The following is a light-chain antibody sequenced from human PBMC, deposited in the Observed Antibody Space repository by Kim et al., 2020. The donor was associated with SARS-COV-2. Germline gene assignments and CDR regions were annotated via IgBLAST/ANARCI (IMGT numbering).Light chain of an antibody. J-gene: IGKJ4*01. Sequence: PGERGTRACRASQSGSRYLAWYQQKPGQAPSLLSYDASTRVIDIPSRFSGSGSGTEFTLTISRLEPEDSAVYYCQQRTTWPLTFGGGTKVEIK. CDR1: QSGSRY. V-gene: IGKV3-11*01. CDR2: DAS. CDR3: QQRTTWPLT.